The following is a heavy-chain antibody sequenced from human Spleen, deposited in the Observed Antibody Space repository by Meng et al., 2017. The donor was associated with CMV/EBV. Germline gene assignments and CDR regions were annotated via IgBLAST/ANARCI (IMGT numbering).Heavy chain of an antibody. CDR3: AKDIYDFWTGYYPYYFDS. CDR1: GFTFVSNA. CDR2: ISGSGVGT. J-gene: IGHJ4*02. Sequence: GESLKISCAASGFTFVSNAMTWARQAPGKGLEWVSSISGSGVGTYYADSVKGRFTISRDNSKNTLYLQLDSLRAEDTGIYYCAKDIYDFWTGYYPYYFDSWSQGTLVIVSS. V-gene: IGHV3-23*01. D-gene: IGHD3-3*01.